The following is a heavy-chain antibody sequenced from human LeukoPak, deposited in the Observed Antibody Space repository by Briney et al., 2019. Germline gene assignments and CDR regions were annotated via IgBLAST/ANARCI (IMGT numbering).Heavy chain of an antibody. CDR1: GFTVSGDY. CDR2: ISSTSNYI. J-gene: IGHJ4*02. D-gene: IGHD1-26*01. CDR3: ARDKIVGPTTLDY. V-gene: IGHV3-21*06. Sequence: GGSLRLSCVVSGFTVSGDYISWFRQAPGKGLEWVSSISSTSNYIYYADSVRGRFTISRDSAKNSLYLQMNSLRADDTAVYYCARDKIVGPTTLDYWGQGTLVTVSS.